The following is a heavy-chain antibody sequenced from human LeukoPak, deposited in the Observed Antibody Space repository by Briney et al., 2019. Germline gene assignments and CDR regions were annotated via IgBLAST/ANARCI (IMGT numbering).Heavy chain of an antibody. Sequence: SETLSLTCTVFGGSISSYYWSWIWQPAGKGVEWIGRIYTSGSTNYNPSLKSRVTMSVDTSKNQFSLKLSSVTAADTAVYYCARDYSSSSYFDYWGQGTLVTVSS. V-gene: IGHV4-4*07. D-gene: IGHD6-6*01. CDR3: ARDYSSSSYFDY. CDR1: GGSISSYY. CDR2: IYTSGST. J-gene: IGHJ4*02.